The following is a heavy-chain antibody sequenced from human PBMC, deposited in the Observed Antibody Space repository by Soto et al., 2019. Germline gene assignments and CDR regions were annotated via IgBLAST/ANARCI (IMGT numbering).Heavy chain of an antibody. V-gene: IGHV1-18*01. CDR3: ASVKYSPPYYYDYGMDV. J-gene: IGHJ6*02. CDR2: ISAYNGNT. Sequence: QVQLVQSGAEVKKPGASVKVSCKASGYTFTSYGISWVRQAPGQGLEWMGWISAYNGNTNYAQKHQDRVTMTTDTSTSTAYMELRSLRSDDTTVYYCASVKYSPPYYYDYGMDVWGQGTTVTVSS. CDR1: GYTFTSYG. D-gene: IGHD5-18*01.